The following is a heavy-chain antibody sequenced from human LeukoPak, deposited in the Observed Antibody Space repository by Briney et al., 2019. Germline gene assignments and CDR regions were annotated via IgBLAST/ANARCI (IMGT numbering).Heavy chain of an antibody. CDR3: ARGGYSYGFGFDY. J-gene: IGHJ4*02. V-gene: IGHV3-21*01. Sequence: GGSLRLSCAASGFTFSSYSMNWVRQAPGKGLEWVSSISSSSSYIYHADSMKGRFTISRDNAKNSLYLQMSSLRGEATAVYYCARGGYSYGFGFDYWGKGTLVTVSS. D-gene: IGHD5-18*01. CDR2: ISSSSSYI. CDR1: GFTFSSYS.